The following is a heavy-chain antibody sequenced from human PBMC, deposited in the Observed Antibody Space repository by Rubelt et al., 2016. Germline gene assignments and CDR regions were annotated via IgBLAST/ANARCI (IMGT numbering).Heavy chain of an antibody. J-gene: IGHJ5*02. CDR3: ARLYGSGSYISNWFDR. D-gene: IGHD3-10*01. V-gene: IGHV4-59*01. Sequence: QVQLQESGPGLVKPSETLSLTCTVSGGSISSYYWSWIRQPPGKGLEWIGYIYYSGSTNYNPSLKCGVPICVGMSKKQCSLRLRSVTAADTAVDYCARLYGSGSYISNWFDRWGQGTLVTVSS. CDR2: IYYSGST. CDR1: GGSISSYY.